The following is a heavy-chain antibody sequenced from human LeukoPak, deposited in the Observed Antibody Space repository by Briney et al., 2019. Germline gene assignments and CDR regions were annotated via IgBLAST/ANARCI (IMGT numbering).Heavy chain of an antibody. J-gene: IGHJ3*02. CDR1: GGSISSSSYY. CDR2: IYYSGST. CDR3: ARSAVVEDAFDI. V-gene: IGHV4-39*07. D-gene: IGHD2-15*01. Sequence: PSETLSLTCTVSGGSISSSSYYWGWIRQPPGKGLEWIGTIYYSGSTYYNPSLKSRVTISIDTSKNQFSLKLSSVTAADTAVYYCARSAVVEDAFDIWGQGTMVTVSS.